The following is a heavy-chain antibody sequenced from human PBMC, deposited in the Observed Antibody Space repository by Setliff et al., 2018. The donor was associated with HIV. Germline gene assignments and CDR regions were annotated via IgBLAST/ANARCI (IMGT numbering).Heavy chain of an antibody. CDR1: GGSISSTSYC. J-gene: IGHJ4*02. D-gene: IGHD6-6*01. Sequence: SETLSLTCTVSGGSISSTSYCWGWIRQPPGKGLEWIGSIYYSGITYYNPSLSSRVTMSVDTSKNQFSLKLSFVTAADTAVYYCARLRETEGKYYLSARRGGARTVDYWGQGTLVTVSS. CDR2: IYYSGIT. V-gene: IGHV4-39*01. CDR3: ARLRETEGKYYLSARRGGARTVDY.